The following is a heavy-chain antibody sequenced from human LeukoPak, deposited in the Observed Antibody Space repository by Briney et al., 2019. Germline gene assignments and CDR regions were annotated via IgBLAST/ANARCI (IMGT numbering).Heavy chain of an antibody. J-gene: IGHJ6*03. Sequence: ASVKVSCKASGYTFTGYYMHWVRQAPGQGLEYMGWINPNSGGAKYAQNFQGRVTMTRDTSISTVYMELSRLHSDDTAVYYCARDKDFDYMDVWGKGTTVTVSS. V-gene: IGHV1-2*02. CDR1: GYTFTGYY. D-gene: IGHD3-3*01. CDR2: INPNSGGA. CDR3: ARDKDFDYMDV.